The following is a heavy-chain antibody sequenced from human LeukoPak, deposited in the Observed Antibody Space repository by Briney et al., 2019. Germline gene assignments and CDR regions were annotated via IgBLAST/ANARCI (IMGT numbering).Heavy chain of an antibody. V-gene: IGHV3-30*14. CDR1: GFTFSSYA. Sequence: GRSLRLSCAASGFTFSSYAMHWVRQAPGKGLEWVAVISYDGSNKYYADSVKGRFTISRDNSKNTLYLQMNSLRAEDTAVYYCARWTRWSGYSFDYWGQGTLVTVSS. CDR3: ARWTRWSGYSFDY. D-gene: IGHD3-3*01. J-gene: IGHJ4*02. CDR2: ISYDGSNK.